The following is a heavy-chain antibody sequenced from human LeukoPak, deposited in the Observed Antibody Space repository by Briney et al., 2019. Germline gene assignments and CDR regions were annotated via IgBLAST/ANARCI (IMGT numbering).Heavy chain of an antibody. Sequence: PSETLSLTCTVSGGSISSYYWSWIRQPPGKGLEWIGYIYYSGSTNYNPSLKSRVTISVDTSKNQFSLKLSSVTAADTAVYYCARTQIRSDAFDIWGQGTMVTVSS. CDR3: ARTQIRSDAFDI. J-gene: IGHJ3*02. CDR2: IYYSGST. D-gene: IGHD3-16*01. V-gene: IGHV4-59*01. CDR1: GGSISSYY.